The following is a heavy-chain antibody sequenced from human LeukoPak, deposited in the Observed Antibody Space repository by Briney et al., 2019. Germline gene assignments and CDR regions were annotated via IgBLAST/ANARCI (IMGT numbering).Heavy chain of an antibody. CDR3: AKVGDYYYYYMDV. CDR2: ISGSGGST. D-gene: IGHD1-26*01. Sequence: GGPLGLSGEASGFTFSTSAMSWVRQAPGKGLEGVSAISGSGGSTYYADSVKGRFTISRDNSKNTLYLQMNSLRAEDTAVYYCAKVGDYYYYYMDVWGKGTTVTVSS. J-gene: IGHJ6*03. V-gene: IGHV3-23*01. CDR1: GFTFSTSA.